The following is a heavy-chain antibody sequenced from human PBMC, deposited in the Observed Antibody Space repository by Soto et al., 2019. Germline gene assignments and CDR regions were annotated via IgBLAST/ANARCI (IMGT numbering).Heavy chain of an antibody. J-gene: IGHJ4*02. CDR3: ARDRHSNSYYFDY. V-gene: IGHV1-46*03. D-gene: IGHD4-4*01. CDR1: GYTFTSYY. Sequence: GASVKVSCKSSGYTFTSYYMYCVRRAPGQGLEWMGIINPSGGSTSYAQKFQGRVTMTRDTSTSTVYMELRSLRSEDTAVYYCARDRHSNSYYFDYWGQGTLVTVSS. CDR2: INPSGGST.